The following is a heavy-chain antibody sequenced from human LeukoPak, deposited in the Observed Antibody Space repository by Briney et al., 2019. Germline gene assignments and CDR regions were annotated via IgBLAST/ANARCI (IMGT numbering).Heavy chain of an antibody. J-gene: IGHJ4*02. V-gene: IGHV3-30*02. CDR2: IRNDGSNK. CDR3: AKGSGYFSDY. CDR1: GFTFSSYG. D-gene: IGHD1-14*01. Sequence: GGSLRLSCAASGFTFSSYGMHWVRQAPGKGLEWVAFIRNDGSNKYYADSVKGRFTISRDNSKNTLYLQMNSLRAEDTAVYYCAKGSGYFSDYWGQGTLLTVSS.